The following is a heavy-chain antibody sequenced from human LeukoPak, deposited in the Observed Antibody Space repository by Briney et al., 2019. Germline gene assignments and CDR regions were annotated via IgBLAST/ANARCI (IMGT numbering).Heavy chain of an antibody. Sequence: GGSLRLSCAASGFTFSSYGMHWVRQAPGKGLEWVAVIWYDGSNKYYADSVKGRFTISRDNSKNTLYLQMNSLRAEDTAVYYCAKESVGPSRPKVEPPDYWGQGTLVTVSS. CDR2: IWYDGSNK. V-gene: IGHV3-33*06. D-gene: IGHD2/OR15-2a*01. J-gene: IGHJ4*02. CDR3: AKESVGPSRPKVEPPDY. CDR1: GFTFSSYG.